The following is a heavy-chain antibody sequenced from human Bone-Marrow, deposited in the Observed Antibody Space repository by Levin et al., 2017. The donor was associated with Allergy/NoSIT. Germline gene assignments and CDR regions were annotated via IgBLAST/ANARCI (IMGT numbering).Heavy chain of an antibody. CDR2: IGTAGDT. V-gene: IGHV3-13*01. D-gene: IGHD1-26*01. CDR3: ARGLVGARSHDAFDI. J-gene: IGHJ3*02. CDR1: GFTFSSYD. Sequence: GGSLRLSCAASGFTFSSYDMHWVRQATGKGLEWVSAIGTAGDTYYPGSVKGRFTISRENAKNSLYLQMNSLRAGDTAVYYCARGLVGARSHDAFDIWGQGTMVTVSS.